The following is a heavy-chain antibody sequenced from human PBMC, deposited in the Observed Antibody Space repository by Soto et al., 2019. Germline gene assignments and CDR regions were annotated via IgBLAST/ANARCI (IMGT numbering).Heavy chain of an antibody. V-gene: IGHV2-70*11. CDR2: IDWDDDK. Sequence: GPALGNPTQTLTLSCTFAGFSLSTSGMCVSWIRQPPGKALEWLARIDWDDDKYYSTSLKTRLTISKDTSKNQVVLTMTNMDPVDTATYYCARIRHSSSSLVDYWGQGTLVTVSS. J-gene: IGHJ4*02. CDR1: GFSLSTSGMC. D-gene: IGHD6-6*01. CDR3: ARIRHSSSSLVDY.